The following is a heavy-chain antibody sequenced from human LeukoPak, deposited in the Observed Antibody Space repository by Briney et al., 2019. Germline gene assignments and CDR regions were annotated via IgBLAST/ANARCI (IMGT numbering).Heavy chain of an antibody. CDR3: ARAERFVNLVVEY. D-gene: IGHD1-26*01. CDR1: GYTFTSYY. CDR2: INPSGGST. V-gene: IGHV1-46*01. Sequence: ASVKVSCKASGYTFTSYYMHWVRQAPGQGLEWLGIINPSGGSTSYAQKFQGRVTMTRDMSTSTVYMELSSLRSEDTAVYYCARAERFVNLVVEYWGQGTLVTVSS. J-gene: IGHJ4*02.